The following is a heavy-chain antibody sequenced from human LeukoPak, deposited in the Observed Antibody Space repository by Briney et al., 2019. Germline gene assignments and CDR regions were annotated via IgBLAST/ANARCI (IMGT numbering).Heavy chain of an antibody. J-gene: IGHJ6*02. D-gene: IGHD3-10*01. Sequence: GRSLRLSCAASGFTFDDYAMHWVRQAPGKGLEWVSLISGDGGSTYYADSVKGRFTISRDNSKNSLYLQMNSLRTEDTALYYCAKDQRLLLWFGEPYGMDVWGQGTTVTVSS. CDR2: ISGDGGST. V-gene: IGHV3-43*02. CDR3: AKDQRLLLWFGEPYGMDV. CDR1: GFTFDDYA.